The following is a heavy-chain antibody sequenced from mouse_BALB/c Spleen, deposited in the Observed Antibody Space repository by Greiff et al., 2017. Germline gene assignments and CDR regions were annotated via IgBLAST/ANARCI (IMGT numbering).Heavy chain of an antibody. CDR3: NYYGSSFDY. J-gene: IGHJ2*01. CDR2: IDPENGDT. Sequence: EVMLVESGAELVRSGASVKLSCTASGFNIKDYYMHWVKQRPEQGLEWIGWIDPENGDTEYAPKFQGKATMTADTSSNTAYLQLSSLTSEDTAVYYCNYYGSSFDYWGQGTTLTVSS. V-gene: IGHV14-4*02. D-gene: IGHD1-1*01. CDR1: GFNIKDYY.